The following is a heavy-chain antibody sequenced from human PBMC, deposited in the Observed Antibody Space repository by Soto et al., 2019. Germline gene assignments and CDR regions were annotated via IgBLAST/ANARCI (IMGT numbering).Heavy chain of an antibody. CDR3: AKGVPRIPVAGTGYFQH. CDR1: GFTFSSYA. V-gene: IGHV3-23*01. J-gene: IGHJ1*01. D-gene: IGHD6-19*01. Sequence: EVQLLESGGGLVQPGGSLRLSCAASGFTFSSYAMSWVRQAPGKGLEWVSGISGSGDSTYYADSVKGRFTISRDNSKNXWSLQMNSRRAEETDVYDCAKGVPRIPVAGTGYFQHWGQGTLVTVSS. CDR2: ISGSGDST.